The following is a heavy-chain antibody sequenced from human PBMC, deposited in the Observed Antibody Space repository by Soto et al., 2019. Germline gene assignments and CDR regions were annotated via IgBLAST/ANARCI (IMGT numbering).Heavy chain of an antibody. J-gene: IGHJ4*02. V-gene: IGHV1-8*01. D-gene: IGHD3-22*01. CDR2: MNPNSGHT. Sequence: QVQLVQSGAEVKKPGASVKVSCKASGYTFTNYDINWVRQAPGQGLEWMGWMNPNSGHTGFARKFQGRVTMTKNTAIRTAYMELGSLKSEDTAVYYCAKSSGGSYRAFDYWGQGTLVTVSS. CDR3: AKSSGGSYRAFDY. CDR1: GYTFTNYD.